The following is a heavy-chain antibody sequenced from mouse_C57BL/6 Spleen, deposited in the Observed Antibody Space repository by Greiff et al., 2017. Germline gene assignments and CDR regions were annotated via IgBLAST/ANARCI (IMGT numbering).Heavy chain of an antibody. J-gene: IGHJ1*03. CDR2: IDPSDSYT. Sequence: QVQLQQPGAELVKPGASVKLSCKASGYTFTSYWMQWVKQRPGQGLEWIGEIDPSDSYTNYNQKFKGKATVTVDTFSSTAYMQLSSLTAEDSAVYYCARRRADFDVWGTGTTVTVSS. CDR1: GYTFTSYW. CDR3: ARRRADFDV. V-gene: IGHV1-50*01.